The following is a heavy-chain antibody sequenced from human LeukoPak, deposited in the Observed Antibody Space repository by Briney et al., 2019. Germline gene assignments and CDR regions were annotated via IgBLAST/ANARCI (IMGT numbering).Heavy chain of an antibody. Sequence: AGGSLGLSCAASGFILSSYAMSWVRQAPGKGLEWVSTISGSGDSTYYADSVKGRFTVSRDNSKNTVSLHMNSLRPEDAAVYYCAKDAVALQDEYYFDSWGQGTLVAVSS. D-gene: IGHD2/OR15-2a*01. CDR1: GFILSSYA. J-gene: IGHJ4*02. CDR2: ISGSGDST. CDR3: AKDAVALQDEYYFDS. V-gene: IGHV3-23*01.